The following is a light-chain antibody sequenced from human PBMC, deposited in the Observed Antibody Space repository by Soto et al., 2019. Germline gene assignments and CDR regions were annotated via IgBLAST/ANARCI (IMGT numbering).Light chain of an antibody. V-gene: IGKV1-5*01. CDR1: QSISSW. J-gene: IGKJ1*01. CDR2: DAS. CDR3: QQYNSYSRT. Sequence: DIQLTQSPSTLSASVGDRVTITCGASQSISSWLAWYQQKPGKAPKLLIYDASSLESGVPSSFSGSGSGTEFTLTISRLQPDDFATYYCQQYNSYSRTFGPGTKVDI.